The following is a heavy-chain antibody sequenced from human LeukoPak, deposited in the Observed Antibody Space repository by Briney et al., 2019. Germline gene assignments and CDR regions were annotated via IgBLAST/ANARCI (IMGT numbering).Heavy chain of an antibody. CDR3: ARQRVFDSGGYYYRYFDY. CDR2: IYPGDSDT. V-gene: IGHV5-51*01. D-gene: IGHD3-22*01. Sequence: GESLKISCKGSGYSFTSYWIGWVRQMPGKGLEWMGIIYPGDSDTRYSPSFQGQVTISADKSISTAYLQWNSLKASDTAMYYCARQRVFDSGGYYYRYFDYWGQGTLVTVSS. CDR1: GYSFTSYW. J-gene: IGHJ4*02.